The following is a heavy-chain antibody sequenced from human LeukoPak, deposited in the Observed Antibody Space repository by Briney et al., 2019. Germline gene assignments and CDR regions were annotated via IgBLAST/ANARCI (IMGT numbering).Heavy chain of an antibody. V-gene: IGHV3-23*01. CDR3: ARGGYSNANKFNYYGMDV. D-gene: IGHD4-11*01. J-gene: IGHJ6*02. CDR1: GFTFSRYA. Sequence: GGSLRLSCAASGFTFSRYAMSWVRQAPGKGLEWVSAISGSGGSTYYADSVKGRLTISRDNSKNTLYLQMNSLRAEDTAVYYCARGGYSNANKFNYYGMDVWGQGTTVTV. CDR2: ISGSGGST.